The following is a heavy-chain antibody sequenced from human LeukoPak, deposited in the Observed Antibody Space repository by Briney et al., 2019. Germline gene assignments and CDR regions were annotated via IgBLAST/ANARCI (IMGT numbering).Heavy chain of an antibody. Sequence: PGGSLRLSCAASGFTFSSYWMSWVRQAPGKGLEWVANIKQDGSEKYYVDSVKGRFTISRDNAKNSLYLQMNSLRAEDTAVYYCARGPLRYFDWSHPYYFDCWGQGTLVTVSS. CDR2: IKQDGSEK. D-gene: IGHD3-9*01. CDR3: ARGPLRYFDWSHPYYFDC. J-gene: IGHJ4*02. CDR1: GFTFSSYW. V-gene: IGHV3-7*03.